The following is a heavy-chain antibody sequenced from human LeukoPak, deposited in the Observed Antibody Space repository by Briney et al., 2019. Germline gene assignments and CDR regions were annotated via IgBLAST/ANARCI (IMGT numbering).Heavy chain of an antibody. CDR2: IYYSGST. CDR3: ARVNINDWHSCDY. Sequence: SETLSLTCAVYGGSFSGYYWSWIRQHPGKGLEWIGYIYYSGSTYYNPSLKSRVTVSVDTSKNQFSLKLSSVTAADTAVYYCARVNINDWHSCDYWGQGTLVTVSS. J-gene: IGHJ4*02. CDR1: GGSFSGYY. D-gene: IGHD1/OR15-1a*01. V-gene: IGHV4-31*11.